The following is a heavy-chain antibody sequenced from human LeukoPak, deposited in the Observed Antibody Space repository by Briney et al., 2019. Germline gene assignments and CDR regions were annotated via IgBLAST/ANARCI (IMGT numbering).Heavy chain of an antibody. J-gene: IGHJ4*02. Sequence: GGSLRLSCAASGFTFSSYAMSWVRQAPGKGLEWVSAISGSGGSTYYADSVKGRFTIPRDNTKNTLYLQMNSLRAEDTAVYYCAKVPYYYDSSIDYWGQGTLVTVSS. CDR3: AKVPYYYDSSIDY. CDR1: GFTFSSYA. CDR2: ISGSGGST. V-gene: IGHV3-23*01. D-gene: IGHD3-22*01.